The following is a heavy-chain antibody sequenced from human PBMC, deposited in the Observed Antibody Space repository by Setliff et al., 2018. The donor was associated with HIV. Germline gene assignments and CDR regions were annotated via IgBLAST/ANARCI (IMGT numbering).Heavy chain of an antibody. D-gene: IGHD3-10*01. CDR2: IYYSGTT. V-gene: IGHV4-39*01. J-gene: IGHJ4*02. Sequence: PSETLSLTCTVSGASVNSNNYYWGWIRQPPGKGLEWIASIYYSGTTYYNPSLKGRVTISVDTSKNQFSLKLSSVTAADTAVYYCARLSLSLVRGIINSGDRFFDYWGQGSLVTVSS. CDR1: GASVNSNNYY. CDR3: ARLSLSLVRGIINSGDRFFDY.